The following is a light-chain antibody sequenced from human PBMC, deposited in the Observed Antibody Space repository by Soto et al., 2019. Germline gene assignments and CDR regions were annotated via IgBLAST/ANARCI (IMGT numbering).Light chain of an antibody. J-gene: IGLJ1*01. CDR1: SSNIGSNY. Sequence: QSVLTQPPSASGTPGQRVTISCSGSSSNIGSNYVYWYQQLPGTAPKLLIYRNNQRPSGVPDRFSGSKSGTSASLAISGLRSEDEAYYYCAAWDDSLSGRGVFGTGTKLTVL. V-gene: IGLV1-47*01. CDR2: RNN. CDR3: AAWDDSLSGRGV.